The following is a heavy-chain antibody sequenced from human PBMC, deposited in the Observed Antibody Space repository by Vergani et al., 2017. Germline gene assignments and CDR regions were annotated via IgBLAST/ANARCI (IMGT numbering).Heavy chain of an antibody. V-gene: IGHV3-23*01. D-gene: IGHD2-15*01. CDR2: IKNTGDST. CDR1: GFTFSSHA. Sequence: EVQLLQSEGAVVQPGGSLRLSCVASGFTFSSHAMSWVRQGHGQGLEWVSSIKNTGDSTHYADSVKGRFTISRDNSKNTLYLQMNSLRVEDTAVYYCARDSRLGMVVAATVFDYWGQGTLVTVSS. CDR3: ARDSRLGMVVAATVFDY. J-gene: IGHJ4*02.